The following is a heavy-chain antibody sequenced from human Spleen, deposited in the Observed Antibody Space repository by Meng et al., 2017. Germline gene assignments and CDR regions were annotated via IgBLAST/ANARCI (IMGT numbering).Heavy chain of an antibody. Sequence: QVQLVESGGGVVQPGRSLRLSCAASGFTFNYYGMHWVRQAPGKGLEWVAAIWYDGGNKYYAESVKGRFTISRDNSENTLYLQMNSLRAEDTAVYYCARCGYSPCGIDYWGQGTLVTVSS. J-gene: IGHJ4*02. CDR2: IWYDGGNK. CDR1: GFTFNYYG. CDR3: ARCGYSPCGIDY. D-gene: IGHD5-18*01. V-gene: IGHV3-33*01.